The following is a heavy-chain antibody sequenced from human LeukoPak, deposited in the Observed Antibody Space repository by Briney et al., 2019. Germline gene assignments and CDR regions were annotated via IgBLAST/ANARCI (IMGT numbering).Heavy chain of an antibody. D-gene: IGHD3-22*01. CDR2: IYYSGST. CDR1: GGSFSGYY. V-gene: IGHV4-39*01. Sequence: PSETLSLTCAVYGGSFSGYYWGWLRQPPGKGLEWIGSIYYSGSTYYNPSLKSRVTISVDTSKNQFSLKLSSVTAADTAVYYCARHPYSPSDYYDSSGPPSGFDYWGQGTLVTVSS. J-gene: IGHJ4*02. CDR3: ARHPYSPSDYYDSSGPPSGFDY.